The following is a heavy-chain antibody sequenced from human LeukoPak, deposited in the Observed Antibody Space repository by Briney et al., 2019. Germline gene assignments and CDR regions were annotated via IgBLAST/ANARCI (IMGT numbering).Heavy chain of an antibody. Sequence: GASVKVSCKASGGTFSSYAISWVRQAPGQGLEWMGGIIPIFGTANYAQKFQGRVTITADESTSTAYMELSSLRSEDTAVYYCARGGGGIAAAGSYYFDYWGQGTLVTVSS. V-gene: IGHV1-69*13. CDR2: IIPIFGTA. J-gene: IGHJ4*02. CDR3: ARGGGGIAAAGSYYFDY. D-gene: IGHD6-13*01. CDR1: GGTFSSYA.